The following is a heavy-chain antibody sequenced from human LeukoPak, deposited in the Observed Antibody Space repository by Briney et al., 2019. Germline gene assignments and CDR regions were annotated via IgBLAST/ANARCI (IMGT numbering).Heavy chain of an antibody. CDR3: AKDRAPNDYGDLSY. CDR1: GFTFSSYA. CDR2: ISGSGGST. J-gene: IGHJ4*02. Sequence: PGGSLRLSCAASGFTFSSYAMSWVRQAPGKGLEWVSAISGSGGSTHYADSVKGRFPISRDNSKNTLYLQMNSLRAEDTAVYYCAKDRAPNDYGDLSYWGQGTLVTVSS. V-gene: IGHV3-23*01. D-gene: IGHD4-17*01.